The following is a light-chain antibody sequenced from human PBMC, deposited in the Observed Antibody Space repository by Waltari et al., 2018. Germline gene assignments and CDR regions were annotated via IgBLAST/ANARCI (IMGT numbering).Light chain of an antibody. CDR3: QQGYMTPRT. V-gene: IGKV1-39*01. Sequence: DIQMTQSPSSLSASVGDRVTITCRASQSVRNFLNWYQQEPGQAPKLLIYATSSLQTWVPSRFSGSGSGTDFTLSISSLQPEDFAIYFCQQGYMTPRTFGQGTKVEIK. CDR1: QSVRNF. CDR2: ATS. J-gene: IGKJ1*01.